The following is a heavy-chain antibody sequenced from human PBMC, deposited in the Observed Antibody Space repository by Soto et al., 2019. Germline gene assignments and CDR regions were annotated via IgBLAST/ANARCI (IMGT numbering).Heavy chain of an antibody. CDR2: IYYSGST. D-gene: IGHD4-17*01. CDR1: GGSISSSSYY. J-gene: IGHJ4*02. CDR3: ARFPTVTIDY. V-gene: IGHV4-39*01. Sequence: SETLSLTCTVSGGSISSSSYYWGWIRQPPGKGLEWIGSIYYSGSTYYNPSLKSRVTISVDTSKNQFSLKLSSVTAADTAVYYCARFPTVTIDYWGQGTLVTVSS.